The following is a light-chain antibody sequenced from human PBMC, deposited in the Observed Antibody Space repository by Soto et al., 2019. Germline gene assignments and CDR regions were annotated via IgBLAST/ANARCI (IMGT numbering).Light chain of an antibody. CDR2: DVS. J-gene: IGLJ2*01. CDR1: SSDVGGYNY. Sequence: QSALTQPRSVSGSPGQSVTISCTGTSSDVGGYNYVSWYQQNPGKDPKLMIYDVSKRPSGVSDRFSGSKSANTASLIISGLQAEDEADYYCCSYAGNTLVVFGGGTKLTVL. V-gene: IGLV2-11*01. CDR3: CSYAGNTLVV.